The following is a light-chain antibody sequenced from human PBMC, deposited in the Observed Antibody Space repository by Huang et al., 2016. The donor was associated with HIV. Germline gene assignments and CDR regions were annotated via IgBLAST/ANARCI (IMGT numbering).Light chain of an antibody. Sequence: EVVLTQSPGTLSLSSGESATLSCRASQHVSNNYLAWYQQRPGQAPSRLIYGASRRASGVPDRFSGNGSGTEFTLTIRRLEPEDCAVFYCQQYDGSPTTFGQGTKLEIK. J-gene: IGKJ2*01. V-gene: IGKV3-20*01. CDR3: QQYDGSPTT. CDR1: QHVSNNY. CDR2: GAS.